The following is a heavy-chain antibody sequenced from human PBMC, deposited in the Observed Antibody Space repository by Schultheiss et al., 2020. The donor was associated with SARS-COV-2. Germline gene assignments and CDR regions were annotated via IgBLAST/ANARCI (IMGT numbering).Heavy chain of an antibody. CDR3: ARGGFLGSGSYDY. CDR1: GYTFTGYY. J-gene: IGHJ4*02. D-gene: IGHD3-10*01. CDR2: INPNSGGT. Sequence: ASVKVSCKASGYTFTGYYMHWVRQAPGQGLEWMGWINPNSGGTNYAQKFQGWVTMTRDTSISTAYMELSRLRSDDTAVYYCARGGFLGSGSYDYWGQGTLVTVSS. V-gene: IGHV1-2*04.